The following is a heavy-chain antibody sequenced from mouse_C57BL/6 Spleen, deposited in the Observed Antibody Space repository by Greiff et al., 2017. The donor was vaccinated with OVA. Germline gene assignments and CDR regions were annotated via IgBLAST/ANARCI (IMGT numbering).Heavy chain of an antibody. J-gene: IGHJ4*01. V-gene: IGHV14-3*01. CDR1: GFNIKNPY. Sequence: EVQLQQSVAELVRPGASVKLSCTASGFNIKNPYMHWVKQRPEQGLEWIGRIDPANGNTKYAPQFQGKATITADTSSNTAYLQRSSLTSEDTAIYYCARGDYDGMDYWGQGTSVTVSS. CDR3: ARGDYDGMDY. CDR2: IDPANGNT.